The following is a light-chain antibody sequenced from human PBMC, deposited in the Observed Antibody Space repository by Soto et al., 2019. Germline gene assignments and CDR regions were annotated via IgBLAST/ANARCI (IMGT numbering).Light chain of an antibody. CDR1: NSDVGRYNS. V-gene: IGLV2-11*01. Sequence: QSVLTQPHSVSGSPGQSVTISCTGTNSDVGRYNSVSWYQQLPGKAPQLIISAVRQRPSGVPDRFSGSKSGNTASLTISGLQTDDEADYFCFSYTANDNWVFGGGTKLNVL. J-gene: IGLJ3*02. CDR3: FSYTANDNWV. CDR2: AVR.